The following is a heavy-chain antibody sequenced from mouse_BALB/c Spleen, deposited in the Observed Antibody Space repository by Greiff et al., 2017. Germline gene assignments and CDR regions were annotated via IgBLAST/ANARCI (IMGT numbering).Heavy chain of an antibody. D-gene: IGHD2-3*01. J-gene: IGHJ3*01. V-gene: IGHV2-9*02. CDR2: IWAGGST. CDR3: AREGYYISWFAY. CDR1: GFSLTSYG. Sequence: VMLVESGPGLVAPSQSLSITCTVSGFSLTSYGVHWVRQPPGKGLEWLGVIWAGGSTNYNSALMSRLSISKDNSKSQVFLKMNSLQTDDTAMYYCAREGYYISWFAYWGQGTLVTVSA.